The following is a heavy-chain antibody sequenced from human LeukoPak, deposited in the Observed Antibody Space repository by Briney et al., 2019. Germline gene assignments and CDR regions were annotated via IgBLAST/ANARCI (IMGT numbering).Heavy chain of an antibody. D-gene: IGHD6-19*01. CDR1: GFTFSSYS. CDR3: ARGPYSSGWYWIGDTDNWFDP. J-gene: IGHJ5*02. V-gene: IGHV3-33*08. CDR2: IWYDGSNK. Sequence: HAGGSLRLSCAASGFTFSSYSMNWVRQAPGKGLEWVAVIWYDGSNKYYADSVKGRFTISRDNSKNTLYLQMNSLRAEDTAVYYCARGPYSSGWYWIGDTDNWFDPWGQGTLVTVSS.